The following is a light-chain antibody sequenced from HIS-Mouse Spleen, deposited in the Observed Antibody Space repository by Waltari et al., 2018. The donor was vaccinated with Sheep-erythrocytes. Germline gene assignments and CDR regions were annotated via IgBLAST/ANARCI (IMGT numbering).Light chain of an antibody. CDR2: DVS. CDR1: SSDVVGYNY. J-gene: IGLJ3*02. V-gene: IGLV2-11*01. Sequence: QSALTQPRSVSGSPGQSVTISCTGTSSDVVGYNYVSCYQQHPGKAPKLMIYDVSKRPSGVPDRFSGSKSGNTASLTISGLQAEDEADYYCCSYAGSYTFWVFGGGTKLTVL. CDR3: CSYAGSYTFWV.